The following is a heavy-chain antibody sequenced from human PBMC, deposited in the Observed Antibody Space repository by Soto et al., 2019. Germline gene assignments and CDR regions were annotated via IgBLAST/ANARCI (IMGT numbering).Heavy chain of an antibody. CDR1: GGSFSRYY. D-gene: IGHD3-10*01. J-gene: IGHJ6*02. CDR2: VYYSGSP. CDR3: ARGRLDGRGEYSYYCCGRDV. V-gene: IGHV4-59*01. Sequence: SETLSLTCTVSGGSFSRYYWSWIRQPPGKXLEWIGYVYYSGSPNYNPALNSRVAISLDPSKNQISLNLTSVIATDTGIYYCARGRLDGRGEYSYYCCGRDVWGQGPTVTVSS.